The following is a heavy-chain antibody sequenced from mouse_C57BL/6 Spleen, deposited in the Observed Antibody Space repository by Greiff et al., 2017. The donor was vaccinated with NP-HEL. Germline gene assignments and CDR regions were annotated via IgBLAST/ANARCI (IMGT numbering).Heavy chain of an antibody. D-gene: IGHD2-1*01. CDR3: ASRGEGIYFDYFDY. CDR1: GYTFTSYW. Sequence: QVQLQQPGAELVRPGSSVKLSCKASGYTFTSYWMHWVKQRPIQGLEWIGNIDPSDSETHYNQKFKDKATLTVDKSSSTAYMQLSSLTSEDSAVYYCASRGEGIYFDYFDYWGQGTTLTVSS. J-gene: IGHJ2*01. CDR2: IDPSDSET. V-gene: IGHV1-52*01.